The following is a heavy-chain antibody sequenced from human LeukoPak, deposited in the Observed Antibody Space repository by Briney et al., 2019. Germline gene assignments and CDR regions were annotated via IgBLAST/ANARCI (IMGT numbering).Heavy chain of an antibody. CDR3: ARDKLNGNSYSNDLHWFDS. Sequence: KPSETLSLTCIVSNGSISDSHSYWGWIRQPPGKGLEWIGTVYYSGSTYNNPSLRGRVTMSVDTSKNQFSLRLNSVTAADTALCFCARDKLNGNSYSNDLHWFDSWGQGILVTVSS. CDR1: NGSISDSHSY. D-gene: IGHD5-18*01. V-gene: IGHV4-39*07. CDR2: VYYSGST. J-gene: IGHJ5*01.